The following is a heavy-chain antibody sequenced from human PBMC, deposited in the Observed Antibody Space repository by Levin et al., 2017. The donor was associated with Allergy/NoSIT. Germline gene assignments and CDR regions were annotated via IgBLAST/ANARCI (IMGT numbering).Heavy chain of an antibody. CDR1: GYGFANYG. Sequence: GGSLRLSCKGSGYGFANYGIAWVRQMPGKGLEWMGIIYPGDSDTKYSPSFQGQVTISADKSISTAYLQWSSLKASDTAMYYCARRGQGDFWGQGTLVSVSP. J-gene: IGHJ4*02. V-gene: IGHV5-51*01. CDR3: ARRGQGDF. CDR2: IYPGDSDT.